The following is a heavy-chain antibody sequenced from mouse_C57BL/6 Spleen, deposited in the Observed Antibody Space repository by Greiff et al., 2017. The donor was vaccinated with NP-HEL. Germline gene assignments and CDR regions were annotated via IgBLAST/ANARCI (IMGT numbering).Heavy chain of an antibody. CDR1: GFTFSSYA. CDR2: ISDGGSYT. J-gene: IGHJ2*01. Sequence: VKLVESGGGLVKPGGSLKLSCAASGFTFSSYAMSWVRQTPEKRLEWVATISDGGSYTYYPDNVKGRFTISRDNAKNNLYLQMSHLKSEDTAMYYCAREGTTVVAGGHYFDYWGQGTTLTVSS. D-gene: IGHD1-1*01. V-gene: IGHV5-4*01. CDR3: AREGTTVVAGGHYFDY.